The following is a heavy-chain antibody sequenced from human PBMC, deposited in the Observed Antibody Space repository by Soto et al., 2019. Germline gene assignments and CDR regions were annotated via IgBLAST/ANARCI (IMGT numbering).Heavy chain of an antibody. CDR2: ISNDGSDK. CDR3: AKDQARAASHGID. Sequence: QVQLVESGGGVVQPGRSLRLSCAASGFTFNNYGMHWARQAPGKGLEWVAAISNDGSDKYYADSVKGRLTIPRDNSKNTVFLQMSSLRAEDTAVYYCAKDQARAASHGIDWGQGTMVTVSS. CDR1: GFTFNNYG. J-gene: IGHJ3*01. D-gene: IGHD6-13*01. V-gene: IGHV3-30*18.